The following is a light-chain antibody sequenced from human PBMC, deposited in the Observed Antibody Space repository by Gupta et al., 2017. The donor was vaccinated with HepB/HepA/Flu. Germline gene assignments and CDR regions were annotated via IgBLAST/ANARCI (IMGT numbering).Light chain of an antibody. CDR2: SNN. V-gene: IGLV1-44*01. J-gene: IGLJ3*02. CDR3: AAWDDSLNGWV. Sequence: QSVLTQPPSASGTPGQRVCISCSGSSSNIGSNTVNWYQQLPGTAPKLLIYSNNQRPSGVPDRFSGSKSGTSASLAISGLQSEDEADYYCAAWDDSLNGWVFGGGTKLTVL. CDR1: SSNIGSNT.